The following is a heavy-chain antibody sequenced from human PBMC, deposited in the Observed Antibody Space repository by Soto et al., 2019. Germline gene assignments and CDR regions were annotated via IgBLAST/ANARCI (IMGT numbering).Heavy chain of an antibody. D-gene: IGHD1-1*01. CDR1: GFTFSSYG. CDR3: SRASRDVYNFLAEAFDI. Sequence: QVQLVESGGGVVQPGRSLRLSCAASGFTFSSYGMHWVRQAPGKGLEWVAVIWYDGSNKYYADSVKGRFTISRDNSKNTLYLQMHNMRGEETDVYYFSRASRDVYNFLAEAFDIWGQGTMVTVSS. CDR2: IWYDGSNK. V-gene: IGHV3-33*01. J-gene: IGHJ3*02.